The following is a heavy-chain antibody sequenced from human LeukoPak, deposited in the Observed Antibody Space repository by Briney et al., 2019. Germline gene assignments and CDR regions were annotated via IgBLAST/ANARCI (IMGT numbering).Heavy chain of an antibody. V-gene: IGHV3-30-3*01. CDR2: ISYDGGNK. Sequence: PGGSLRLSCAASGFTFSSYAMHWVRQDPGKGLEWVAVISYDGGNKYYADSVRGRFTISRDNSKNTLYLQMNSLRAEGTAVYYCARGPKVLRYFDWLIYWGQGTQATVSS. CDR1: GFTFSSYA. J-gene: IGHJ4*02. CDR3: ARGPKVLRYFDWLIY. D-gene: IGHD3-9*01.